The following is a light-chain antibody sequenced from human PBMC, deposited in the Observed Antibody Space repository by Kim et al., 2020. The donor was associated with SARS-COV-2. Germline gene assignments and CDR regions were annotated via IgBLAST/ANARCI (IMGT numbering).Light chain of an antibody. J-gene: IGLJ2*01. V-gene: IGLV6-57*04. CDR1: SGSIASNY. Sequence: NFMLTKPHSVLESPGKTVTISCTRSSGSIASNYVQWYQQRPGSAPTTVIYEDNQRPSGVPDRFSGSIDSSSNSASLTISGLKTEDEADYYCQSYDSSNVVFGGGTQLTVL. CDR3: QSYDSSNVV. CDR2: EDN.